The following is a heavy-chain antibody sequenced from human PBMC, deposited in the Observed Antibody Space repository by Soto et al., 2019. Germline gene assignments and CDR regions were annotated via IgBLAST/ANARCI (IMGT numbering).Heavy chain of an antibody. CDR1: TDSSSFTNSY. D-gene: IGHD2-21*01. CDR3: ARHRIEVFWRGFDL. CDR2: SSYNGGT. J-gene: IGHJ4*02. V-gene: IGHV4-39*01. Sequence: SETLSLTCTVSTDSSSFTNSYWGWIRQPPGKGLQWIGSSSYNGGTFYNPSLKGRVVISFDTSKKQSSLQVTSVTAADTAVYFCARHRIEVFWRGFDLWGQGTPVTVSS.